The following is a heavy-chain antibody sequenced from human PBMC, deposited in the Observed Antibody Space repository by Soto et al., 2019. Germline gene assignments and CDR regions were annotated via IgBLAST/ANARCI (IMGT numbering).Heavy chain of an antibody. CDR1: GGTFSSYA. D-gene: IGHD6-13*01. J-gene: IGHJ4*02. CDR3: ARGGALSTSWYWGDGLDS. Sequence: SVKVSCKASGGTFSSYAISWVRQAPGQGLEWMGGIIPVFGTPSYAQKFQGRVTISADKSTNTSYLELRSLRSEDTAVYYCARGGALSTSWYWGDGLDSWGQGTQVTVSS. CDR2: IIPVFGTP. V-gene: IGHV1-69*06.